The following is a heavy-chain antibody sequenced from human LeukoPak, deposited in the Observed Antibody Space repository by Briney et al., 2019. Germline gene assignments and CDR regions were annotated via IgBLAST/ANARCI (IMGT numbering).Heavy chain of an antibody. CDR1: GGSFSGYY. D-gene: IGHD5-18*01. Sequence: SETLSLTCAVYGGSFSGYYWSWIRQPPGKGLEGIGEINHSGSTNYNPSLKSRVTISVDASKNQFSLKLSSVTAADTAVYYCARGETGYSYVFDYWGQGTLVTVSS. J-gene: IGHJ4*02. CDR2: INHSGST. CDR3: ARGETGYSYVFDY. V-gene: IGHV4-34*01.